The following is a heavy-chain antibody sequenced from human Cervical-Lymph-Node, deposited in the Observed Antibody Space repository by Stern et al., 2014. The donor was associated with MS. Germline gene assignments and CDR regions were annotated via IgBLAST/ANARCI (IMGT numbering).Heavy chain of an antibody. CDR3: AGASDGNSWFGSVWSPFHY. Sequence: VQLVESGGGVVQPGRSLRLSCAASGFTFITYSMHWVRQAPGKGLEWVAVISSDGSNKWYADSVEGRFTISRDNSKNTVYLQMNSLTTEDTAVYDCAGASDGNSWFGSVWSPFHYWGQGTLVTVSS. D-gene: IGHD6-13*01. CDR2: ISSDGSNK. J-gene: IGHJ4*02. CDR1: GFTFITYS. V-gene: IGHV3-30*04.